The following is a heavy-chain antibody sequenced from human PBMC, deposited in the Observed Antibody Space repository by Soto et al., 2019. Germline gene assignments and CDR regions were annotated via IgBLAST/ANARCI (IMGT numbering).Heavy chain of an antibody. CDR3: ARDSMYYDFWSGYNWFDP. V-gene: IGHV1-46*01. CDR1: GYTFTGYY. CDR2: INPSGGDT. J-gene: IGHJ5*02. Sequence: ASVKVSCKASGYTFTGYYMHWVRQAPGQGLEWMGVINPSGGDTTYAQKFQGRVTMTRDTSTSTVYMEFSSLRSEDTAVYYCARDSMYYDFWSGYNWFDPWGQGTLVTVSS. D-gene: IGHD3-3*01.